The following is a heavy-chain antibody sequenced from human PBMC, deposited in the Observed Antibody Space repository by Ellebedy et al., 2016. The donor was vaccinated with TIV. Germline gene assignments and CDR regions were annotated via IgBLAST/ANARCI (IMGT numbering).Heavy chain of an antibody. CDR2: IYYSGST. D-gene: IGHD3-10*01. CDR3: ARHGPVPPTGWFGELYPGSFDY. J-gene: IGHJ4*02. V-gene: IGHV4-59*01. Sequence: SETLSLTCTVSGGSISSYYWSWIRQPPGKGLEWIGYIYYSGSTNYNPSLKSRVTISVDTSKNQFSLKLSSVTAADTAVYYCARHGPVPPTGWFGELYPGSFDYWGQGTLVTVSS. CDR1: GGSISSYY.